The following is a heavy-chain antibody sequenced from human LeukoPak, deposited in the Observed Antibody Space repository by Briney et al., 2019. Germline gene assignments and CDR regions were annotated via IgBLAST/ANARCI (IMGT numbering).Heavy chain of an antibody. CDR2: IYTSGST. Sequence: SETLSLTCTVSGGSISSNSYYWSWIRQPAGKGLEWIGRIYTSGSTNYNPSLKSRVTISVDTSKNQFSLKLSSVTAADTAVYYCARDPTVTTGTWGQGTLVTVSS. J-gene: IGHJ5*02. CDR1: GGSISSNSYY. V-gene: IGHV4-61*02. CDR3: ARDPTVTTGT. D-gene: IGHD4-17*01.